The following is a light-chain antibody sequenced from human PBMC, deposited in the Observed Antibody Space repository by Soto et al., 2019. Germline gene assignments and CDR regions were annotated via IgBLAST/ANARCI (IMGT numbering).Light chain of an antibody. V-gene: IGLV4-69*01. CDR1: SGHSNYA. J-gene: IGLJ2*01. Sequence: QSVLTQSPSASASPGASVSLTCTLSSGHSNYAIAWHQQQQERGPRYLMRLNSDGSHTKGDGIPDRFSGSRSGAERYLTISSLQSEDEAEYYCQTWGTGIHVVFGGGTKLTVL. CDR2: LNSDGSH. CDR3: QTWGTGIHVV.